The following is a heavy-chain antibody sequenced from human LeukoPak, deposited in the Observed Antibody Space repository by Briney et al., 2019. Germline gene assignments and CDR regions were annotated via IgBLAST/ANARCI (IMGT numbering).Heavy chain of an antibody. V-gene: IGHV3-30-3*01. CDR2: ISHDGSNK. Sequence: GGSLRLSCAASGFTFSSYAMHWVRQAPGKGLEWVAVISHDGSNKYYADSVKGRFTISRDNVKNTLYLQMNSLRAEDTAVYYCARAGTAMEKIDWGQGTLVIVSS. D-gene: IGHD5-18*01. CDR1: GFTFSSYA. CDR3: ARAGTAMEKID. J-gene: IGHJ4*02.